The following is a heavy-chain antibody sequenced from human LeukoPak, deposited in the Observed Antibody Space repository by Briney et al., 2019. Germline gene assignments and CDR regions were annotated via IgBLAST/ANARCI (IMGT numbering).Heavy chain of an antibody. Sequence: SETLSLTCTVSGGSISSSSYYWGWIRQPPGKGLEWIGSIYYSGSTYYNPSLKSRVTISVDTSKNQFSLKLSSVTAADTAVYYCAMQSSSSSNWFDPWGQGTLVTVSS. V-gene: IGHV4-39*01. J-gene: IGHJ5*02. CDR1: GGSISSSSYY. D-gene: IGHD6-6*01. CDR3: AMQSSSSSNWFDP. CDR2: IYYSGST.